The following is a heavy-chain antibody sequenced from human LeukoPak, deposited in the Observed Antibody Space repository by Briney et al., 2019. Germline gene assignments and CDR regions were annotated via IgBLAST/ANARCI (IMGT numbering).Heavy chain of an antibody. V-gene: IGHV1-69*04. CDR2: IIPILGIA. CDR1: GGTFSSYA. J-gene: IGHJ4*02. Sequence: ASVKVSCKASGGTFSSYAISWVRQAPGQGLEWMGRIIPILGIANYAQRFQGRVTITADKSTSTAYMELSSLRSEDTAVYYCARALYGYFDYWGQGTLVTVSS. CDR3: ARALYGYFDY. D-gene: IGHD3-10*01.